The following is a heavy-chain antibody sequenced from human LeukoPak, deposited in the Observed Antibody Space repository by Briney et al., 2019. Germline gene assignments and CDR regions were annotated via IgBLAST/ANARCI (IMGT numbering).Heavy chain of an antibody. Sequence: SVKVSCKASGGTFSSYAISWVRQAPGQGLEWMGGIIPIFGTANYAQKFQGRVTITANESTSTAYMELSSLRSEDTAVYYCARVHSSGSYFDYWGQGTLVTVSS. CDR2: IIPIFGTA. D-gene: IGHD3-22*01. CDR3: ARVHSSGSYFDY. CDR1: GGTFSSYA. J-gene: IGHJ4*02. V-gene: IGHV1-69*01.